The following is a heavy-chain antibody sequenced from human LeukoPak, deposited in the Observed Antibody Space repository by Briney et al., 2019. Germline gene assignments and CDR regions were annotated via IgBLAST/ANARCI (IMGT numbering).Heavy chain of an antibody. CDR2: IYYSGST. CDR1: GVSISSSSYY. D-gene: IGHD1-26*01. V-gene: IGHV4-39*01. CDR3: ASGWELHY. Sequence: RSSETLSLTCTVSGVSISSSSYYWGWLRQPPGKGLEWIGSIYYSGSTYYNPSLKSRVTISVDTSKNQFSLKLSSVTAADTAVYYCASGWELHYWGQGTLVTVSS. J-gene: IGHJ4*02.